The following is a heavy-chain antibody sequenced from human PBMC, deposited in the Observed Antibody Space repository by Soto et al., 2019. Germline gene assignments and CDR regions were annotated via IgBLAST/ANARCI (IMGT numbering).Heavy chain of an antibody. Sequence: ASVKVSCKASGYTFTGYYMHWVRQAPGQGLEWMGWINPNSGGTNYAQKFQGRVTMTRDTSISTAYMELSRLRSDDTAVYYCARGGRHSGSYKEGDAFDIWGQGTMVTVSS. D-gene: IGHD1-26*01. CDR1: GYTFTGYY. V-gene: IGHV1-2*02. CDR2: INPNSGGT. J-gene: IGHJ3*02. CDR3: ARGGRHSGSYKEGDAFDI.